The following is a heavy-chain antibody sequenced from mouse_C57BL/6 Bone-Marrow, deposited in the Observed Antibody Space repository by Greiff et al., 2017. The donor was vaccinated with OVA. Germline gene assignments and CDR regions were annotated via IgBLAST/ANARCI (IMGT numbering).Heavy chain of an antibody. CDR2: ISSGSSTI. Sequence: EVKLVESGGGLVKPGGSLKLSCAASGFTFSDYGMHWVRQAPEKGLEWVAYISSGSSTIYYADTVKGRFTISRDNAKNTLFLQMTSLRSEDTAMYFWERGLDYYGSSPDFDYWGQGTTLTVSS. CDR1: GFTFSDYG. CDR3: ERGLDYYGSSPDFDY. D-gene: IGHD1-1*01. J-gene: IGHJ2*01. V-gene: IGHV5-17*01.